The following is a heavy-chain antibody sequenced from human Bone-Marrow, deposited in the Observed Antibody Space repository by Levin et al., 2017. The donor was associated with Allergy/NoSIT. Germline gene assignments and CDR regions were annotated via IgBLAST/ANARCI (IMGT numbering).Heavy chain of an antibody. CDR1: GYTFTNYD. CDR2: MNPNIGNA. Sequence: ASVKVSCKASGYTFTNYDINWVRQAPGQGLEWMGWMNPNIGNAGYAQSFQGRVTMTRDTSISTAYLELSSLRSEDTAVYYCARGRGDVVRVTAIPDYWGQGTLVTVSS. D-gene: IGHD2-21*02. V-gene: IGHV1-8*01. J-gene: IGHJ4*02. CDR3: ARGRGDVVRVTAIPDY.